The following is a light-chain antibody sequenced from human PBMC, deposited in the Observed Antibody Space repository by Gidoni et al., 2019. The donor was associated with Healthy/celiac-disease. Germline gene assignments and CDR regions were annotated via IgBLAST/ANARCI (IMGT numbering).Light chain of an antibody. Sequence: HSVLPPPPPASETPGHRVTISCSGSSSNIGSNYVYWYQQLPGTAPKLLIYRNNQRPSVVPDRFSGSKSGTSASLAISGLRSEDEADYYCAAWDDSLSGHWVFGGGTKLTVL. J-gene: IGLJ3*02. CDR1: SSNIGSNY. V-gene: IGLV1-47*01. CDR3: AAWDDSLSGHWV. CDR2: RNN.